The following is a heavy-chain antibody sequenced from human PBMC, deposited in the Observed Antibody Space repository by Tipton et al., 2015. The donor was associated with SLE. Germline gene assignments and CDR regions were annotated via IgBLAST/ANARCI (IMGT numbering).Heavy chain of an antibody. Sequence: SLRLSCAASGFTFSGYWMSWVRQAAGKGLEWVANIEQDGSDKYYVDSVKGRFTISRDNAKNSLYLQINSLRAEDTAVYYCAKDMVATILGPFDYWGQGTLVTVSS. D-gene: IGHD5-12*01. CDR1: GFTFSGYW. V-gene: IGHV3-7*01. CDR2: IEQDGSDK. J-gene: IGHJ4*02. CDR3: AKDMVATILGPFDY.